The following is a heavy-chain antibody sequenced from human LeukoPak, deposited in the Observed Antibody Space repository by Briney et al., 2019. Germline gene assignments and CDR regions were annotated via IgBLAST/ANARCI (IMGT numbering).Heavy chain of an antibody. Sequence: GSLRLSCAASGFTFSSYSMNWGRQAPGKGLEWVSSIISSSSYIYYADSVKDRFTISRDNAKNSLYLQMNSLRAEDTAVYYCARDFATVTTRDAFDIWGQGTMVTVSS. CDR3: ARDFATVTTRDAFDI. CDR2: IISSSSYI. D-gene: IGHD4-17*01. V-gene: IGHV3-21*01. CDR1: GFTFSSYS. J-gene: IGHJ3*02.